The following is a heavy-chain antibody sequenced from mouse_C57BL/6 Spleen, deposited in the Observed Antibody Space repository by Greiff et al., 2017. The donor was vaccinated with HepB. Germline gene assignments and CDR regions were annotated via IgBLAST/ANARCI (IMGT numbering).Heavy chain of an antibody. CDR2: IYPRDGST. J-gene: IGHJ3*01. CDR1: GYTFTSYD. D-gene: IGHD1-1*01. CDR3: ARLDYYGSSYDAY. Sequence: QVQLKQSGPELVKPGASVKLSCKASGYTFTSYDINWVKQRPGQGLEWIGWIYPRDGSTKYNEKFKGKATLTVDTSSSTAYMELHSRTSEDSAVFFCARLDYYGSSYDAYWGQGTLVTVSA. V-gene: IGHV1-85*01.